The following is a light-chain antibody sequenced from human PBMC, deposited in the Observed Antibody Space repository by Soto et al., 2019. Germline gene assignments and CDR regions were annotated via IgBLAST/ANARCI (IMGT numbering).Light chain of an antibody. V-gene: IGKV1-5*01. CDR2: AAS. CDR1: QTISTW. J-gene: IGKJ1*01. Sequence: DIQVTQSPSTLSASVGDRVTITCRASQTISTWMDWYQQKPGKAPKLLIYAASTLQSGVPSRFSGSGSGTEFTLIISGLQPDEYATYHSQQYTDTTNPWMFGQGTRV. CDR3: QQYTDTTNPWM.